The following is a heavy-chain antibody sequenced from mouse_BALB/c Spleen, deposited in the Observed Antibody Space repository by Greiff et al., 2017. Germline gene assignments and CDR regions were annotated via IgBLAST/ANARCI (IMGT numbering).Heavy chain of an antibody. V-gene: IGHV5-6*02. CDR1: GFTFSSYG. CDR2: ISSGGSYT. CDR3: ARRGDNAMDY. Sequence: EVKVVESGGDLVKPGGSLKLSCAASGFTFSSYGMSWVRQTPDKRLEWVATISSGGSYTYYPDSVKGRFTISRDNAKNTLYLQMSSLKSEDTAMYYCARRGDNAMDYWGQGTSVTVSS. J-gene: IGHJ4*01. D-gene: IGHD3-3*01.